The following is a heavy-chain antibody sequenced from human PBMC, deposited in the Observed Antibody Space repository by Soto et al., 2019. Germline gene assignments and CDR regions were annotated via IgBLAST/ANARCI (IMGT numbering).Heavy chain of an antibody. V-gene: IGHV3-23*01. D-gene: IGHD2-2*01. Sequence: PGGSLRLSCAASGFTFSSYAMSWVRQAPGKGLEWVSAISGSGGSTYYADSVKGRFTISRDNSKNTLYLQMNSLRAEDTAVYYCAKAPDALRYYYYMDVWGKGTTVTVSS. CDR2: ISGSGGST. J-gene: IGHJ6*03. CDR1: GFTFSSYA. CDR3: AKAPDALRYYYYMDV.